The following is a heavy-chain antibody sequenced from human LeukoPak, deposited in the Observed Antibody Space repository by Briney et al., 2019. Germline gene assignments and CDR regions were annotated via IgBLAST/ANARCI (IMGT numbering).Heavy chain of an antibody. CDR1: RFTFSNYA. CDR3: AQGPLWGDTAGY. CDR2: INSDGSST. Sequence: PGGSLRLSCTASRFTFSNYAMSWVRQAPGKGLVWVSRINSDGSSTSYADSVKGRFTISRDNAKNTLYLQMNSLRAEDTAVYYCAQGPLWGDTAGYWGQGTLVTVSS. D-gene: IGHD3-16*01. V-gene: IGHV3-74*01. J-gene: IGHJ4*02.